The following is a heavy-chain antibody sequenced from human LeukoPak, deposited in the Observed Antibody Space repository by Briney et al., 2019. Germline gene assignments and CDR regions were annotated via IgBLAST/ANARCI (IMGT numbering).Heavy chain of an antibody. CDR2: IYYSGST. D-gene: IGHD5-12*01. V-gene: IGHV4-31*03. J-gene: IGHJ4*02. CDR1: GGSISSAGYY. Sequence: MPSETLSLTCTVSGGSISSAGYYWSWIRQHPGKGLEWIGYIYYSGSTYYNPSLKSRVTISVDTSKNQFSLKLSSVTAADTAVYYCAREPISGYDLFDYWGQGTLVTVSS. CDR3: AREPISGYDLFDY.